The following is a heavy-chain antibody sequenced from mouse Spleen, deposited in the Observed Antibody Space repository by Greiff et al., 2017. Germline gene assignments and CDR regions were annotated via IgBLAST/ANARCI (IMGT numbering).Heavy chain of an antibody. J-gene: IGHJ3*01. CDR2: IDPSDSYT. V-gene: IGHV1-69*01. Sequence: QVQLQQPGAELVMPGASVKLSCKASGYTFTSYWMHWVKQRPGQGLEWIGEIDPSDSYTNYNHKFKGKATLTVDKSSSTAYMQLSSLTSEDSAVYYCARGEDYDGFAYWGQGTLVTVSA. D-gene: IGHD2-4*01. CDR1: GYTFTSYW. CDR3: ARGEDYDGFAY.